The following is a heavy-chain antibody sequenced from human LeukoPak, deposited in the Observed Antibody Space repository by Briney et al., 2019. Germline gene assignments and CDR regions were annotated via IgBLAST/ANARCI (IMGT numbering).Heavy chain of an antibody. CDR3: ARRVGATGIDY. Sequence: PGGSLRLSCAASGFTISFNYMYWVRQAPGKGLEWVAIIYSGGDPDYAESVKGRFTISRDNSKNTLYLQMNSLRAEDTAVYYCARRVGATGIDYWGQGTLVTVSS. CDR1: GFTISFNY. D-gene: IGHD1-26*01. V-gene: IGHV3-66*04. J-gene: IGHJ4*02. CDR2: IYSGGDP.